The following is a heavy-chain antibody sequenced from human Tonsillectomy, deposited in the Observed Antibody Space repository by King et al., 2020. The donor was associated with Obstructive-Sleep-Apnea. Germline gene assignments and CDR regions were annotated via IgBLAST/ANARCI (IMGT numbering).Heavy chain of an antibody. Sequence: QLQESGPGLVKPSETLSLTCTVSGGSISSSSYYWGWIRQPPGKGLEWIGSIYYSGSTYYNPTLKSRVTISVETSKNQFSLKLSSVTAADTAVYYCASITMIVVVINTWGQGTLVTVSS. CDR2: IYYSGST. J-gene: IGHJ5*02. CDR1: GGSISSSSYY. V-gene: IGHV4-39*07. CDR3: ASITMIVVVINT. D-gene: IGHD3-22*01.